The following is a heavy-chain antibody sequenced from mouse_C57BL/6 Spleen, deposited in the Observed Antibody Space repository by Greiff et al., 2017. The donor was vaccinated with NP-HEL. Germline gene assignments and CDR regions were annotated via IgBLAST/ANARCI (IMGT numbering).Heavy chain of an antibody. CDR1: GYTFTSYW. CDR3: AIGGLAY. Sequence: VQLQQSGAELVKPGASVKVSCKASGYTFTSYWLHWVKQRPGQGLEWIGRIHHSDSDTNYNQTFKGKATLTVDKSSSTAYMQISSLTSEDSAVYYCAIGGLAYWGQGTLVTVSA. CDR2: IHHSDSDT. J-gene: IGHJ3*01. V-gene: IGHV1-74*01.